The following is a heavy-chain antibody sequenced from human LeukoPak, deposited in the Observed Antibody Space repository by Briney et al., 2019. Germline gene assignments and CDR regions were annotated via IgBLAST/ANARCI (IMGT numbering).Heavy chain of an antibody. V-gene: IGHV4-38-2*01. D-gene: IGHD3-16*02. Sequence: SETLSLTCAVSGYSISSGYYWGWLRQPPGKGQGWIGRIYHSGSTYYNPSLKSRVTISVDTSKNQFSLKLSSVTAADTAVYYCARLLGGVIVGKWFDPWGQGTLVTVSS. CDR3: ARLLGGVIVGKWFDP. J-gene: IGHJ5*02. CDR1: GYSISSGYY. CDR2: IYHSGST.